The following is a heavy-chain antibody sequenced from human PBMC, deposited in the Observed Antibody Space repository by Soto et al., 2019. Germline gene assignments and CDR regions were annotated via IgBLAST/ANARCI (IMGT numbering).Heavy chain of an antibody. V-gene: IGHV4-30-2*01. CDR3: ARDRRSFYHDGSGLDY. J-gene: IGHJ4*02. D-gene: IGHD3-22*01. CDR2: IYHGGST. CDR1: GGSISSGGYS. Sequence: QLQLQESGSGLVRPSQTLPLSCAVSGGSISSGGYSWNWIRQPPGKGLEWIGYIYHGGSTYSNPSRESRVTLSVDTSKNQCSLRLSSVIAADTAVYYCARDRRSFYHDGSGLDYWGQGILVTVSS.